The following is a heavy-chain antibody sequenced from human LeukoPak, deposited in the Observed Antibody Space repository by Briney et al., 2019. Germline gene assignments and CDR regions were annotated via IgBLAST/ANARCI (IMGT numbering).Heavy chain of an antibody. V-gene: IGHV4-61*05. CDR3: ARLTIFGVVPNWFDP. J-gene: IGHJ5*02. CDR1: GGSISSSSYY. Sequence: SETLSLTCTVSGGSISSSSYYWGWIRQSPGKGLEWIGYIYYSGSTKYNPSLKSRVTISIDTSKNQFSLKLSSVTAADTAVYYCARLTIFGVVPNWFDPWGQGTPVTVSS. D-gene: IGHD3-3*01. CDR2: IYYSGST.